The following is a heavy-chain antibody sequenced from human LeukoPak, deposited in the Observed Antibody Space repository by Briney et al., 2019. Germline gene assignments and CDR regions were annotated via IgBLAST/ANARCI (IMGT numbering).Heavy chain of an antibody. V-gene: IGHV3-21*01. D-gene: IGHD1-26*01. CDR2: FTSSSSSI. CDR3: ARGWGFYYLDS. CDR1: GFTFSSYT. Sequence: GGSLRLSCAAPGFTFSSYTMSWVRQAPGKGLEWVSSFTSSSSSIYYADSVKGRFTISRDNAKNSLYLQLNSLRAEDTAVYYCARGWGFYYLDSWGQGTLVTVSS. J-gene: IGHJ4*02.